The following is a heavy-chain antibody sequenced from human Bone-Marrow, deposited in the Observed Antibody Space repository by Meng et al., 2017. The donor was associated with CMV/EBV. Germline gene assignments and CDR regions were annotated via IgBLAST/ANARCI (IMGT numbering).Heavy chain of an antibody. CDR2: ISRGSTFI. CDR1: GFNFTDYS. Sequence: GGSLRLSCASSGFNFTDYSMNWVRQAPGKGLEWVSSISRGSTFIYYADSVKGRFTISRNNTERSVFLHMNSLRAEDTAIYYCSRGIRDYWGQGTLVTVSS. V-gene: IGHV3-21*01. J-gene: IGHJ4*02. CDR3: SRGIRDY.